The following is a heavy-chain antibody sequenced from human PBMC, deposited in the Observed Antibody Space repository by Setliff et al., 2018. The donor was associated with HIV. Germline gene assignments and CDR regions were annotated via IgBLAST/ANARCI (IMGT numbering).Heavy chain of an antibody. CDR1: GGSISSYY. V-gene: IGHV4-39*01. CDR2: IYYSGST. Sequence: SETLSLTCTVSGGSISSYYWSWIRQPPGKGLEWVGSIYYSGSTYYSPSLKSRVTISVDTSKNQFSLTLTSVTAADTAVYYCARQQHSSDLKIWNYWGQGTLVTVSS. J-gene: IGHJ4*02. D-gene: IGHD6-19*01. CDR3: ARQQHSSDLKIWNY.